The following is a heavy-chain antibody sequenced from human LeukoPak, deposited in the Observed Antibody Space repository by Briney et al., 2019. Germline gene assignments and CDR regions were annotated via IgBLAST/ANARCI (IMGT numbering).Heavy chain of an antibody. CDR3: ARAVTTTYYYGMDV. CDR1: GYTFTSYG. D-gene: IGHD4-17*01. CDR2: MNPNSGNT. Sequence: GASVKVSCKASGYTFTSYGISWVRQAPGQGLEWMGWMNPNSGNTGYAQKFQGRVTITRNTSISTAYMELSSLRAEDTAVYYCARAVTTTYYYGMDVWGQGTTVTVSS. V-gene: IGHV1-8*03. J-gene: IGHJ6*02.